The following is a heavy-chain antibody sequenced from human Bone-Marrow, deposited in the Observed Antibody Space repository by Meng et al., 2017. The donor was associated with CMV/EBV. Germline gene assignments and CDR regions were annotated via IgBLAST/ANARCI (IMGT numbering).Heavy chain of an antibody. V-gene: IGHV3-30*04. J-gene: IGHJ4*02. D-gene: IGHD2-15*01. CDR2: ISYDGTDK. CDR3: AGSGGS. CDR1: GFNFSSDA. Sequence: GESLKISCAASGFNFSSDAMHWVRQAPGKGLEWVAVISYDGTDKYYADSVKGRFTISRDTSKNTLYLQMNSLRAEDTAVYYCAGSGGSWGQGTLVTVSS.